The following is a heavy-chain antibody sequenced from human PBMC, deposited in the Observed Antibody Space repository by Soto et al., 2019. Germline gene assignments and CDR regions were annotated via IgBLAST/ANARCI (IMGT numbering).Heavy chain of an antibody. V-gene: IGHV1-8*01. J-gene: IGHJ4*02. CDR3: ARGITIFGVVPG. Sequence: QVQLVQSGAEVKKPRASVKVSFKASGYTFTSYDINWVRKATGQGLEWMGWMNPNSGNTGYAKKFQGRVTMTRNTSISTAYMELSSLRSEDTAVYYCARGITIFGVVPGWGQGTLVTVSS. CDR1: GYTFTSYD. D-gene: IGHD3-3*01. CDR2: MNPNSGNT.